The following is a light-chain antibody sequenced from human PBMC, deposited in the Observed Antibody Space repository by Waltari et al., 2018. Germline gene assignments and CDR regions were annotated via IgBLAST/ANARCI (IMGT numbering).Light chain of an antibody. CDR1: QPISTY. Sequence: DIQMTQSPSSLSASVGDRVTITCRASQPISTYLNWYQQKPGKAPKLLINVVSSLQSGVPSRFSGSGSGTDFTLTISSLQPEDFATYYCQQHDNLPLTFGGGTKVEIK. V-gene: IGKV1-39*01. CDR2: VVS. J-gene: IGKJ4*01. CDR3: QQHDNLPLT.